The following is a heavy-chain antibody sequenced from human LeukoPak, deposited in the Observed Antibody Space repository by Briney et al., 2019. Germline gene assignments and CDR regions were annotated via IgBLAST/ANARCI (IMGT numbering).Heavy chain of an antibody. V-gene: IGHV5-51*01. D-gene: IGHD6-19*01. Sequence: GESLKISCKGSGYSFTSYWIGWVRQMPGKGLEWMGIIYPGDFDTRYSPSFQGQVTISADKSISTAYLQWSSLKASDTAMYYCARSAPPRGWYDGEDYWGQGTLVTVSS. CDR1: GYSFTSYW. CDR3: ARSAPPRGWYDGEDY. CDR2: IYPGDFDT. J-gene: IGHJ4*02.